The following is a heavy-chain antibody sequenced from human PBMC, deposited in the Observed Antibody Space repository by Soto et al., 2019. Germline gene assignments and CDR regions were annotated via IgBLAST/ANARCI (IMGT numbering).Heavy chain of an antibody. V-gene: IGHV3-11*01. CDR1: GFTFSDYY. D-gene: IGHD3-16*01. J-gene: IGHJ6*02. CDR2: ISNGGSFI. CDR3: ARHRYYEGSVPGYGMDV. Sequence: PGGSLRLSCAASGFTFSDYYMSWIRQAPGKGLEYIPYISNGGSFIYYADSVKGRFTISRDTAKTSLYLQMNSLRAEDTALYYCARHRYYEGSVPGYGMDVWGQGTTVTVSS.